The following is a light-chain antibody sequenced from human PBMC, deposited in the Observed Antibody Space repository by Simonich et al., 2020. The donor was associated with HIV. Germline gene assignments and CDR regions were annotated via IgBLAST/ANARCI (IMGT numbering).Light chain of an antibody. CDR2: GAS. V-gene: IGKV3-15*01. Sequence: EIVMTQSPATLSVSPGERATLSCKASQSVSLHLAWYQQKPGQSPRLLIYGASTRATGIPARFSGSGSGTEFTLTISSLQSEDFAVYYCQQYNNWPPWTFGQGTKVEIK. J-gene: IGKJ1*01. CDR3: QQYNNWPPWT. CDR1: QSVSLH.